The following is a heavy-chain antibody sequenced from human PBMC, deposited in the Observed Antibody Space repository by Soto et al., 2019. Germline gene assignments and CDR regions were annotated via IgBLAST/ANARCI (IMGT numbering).Heavy chain of an antibody. CDR1: GYTFTGYY. CDR2: INPNSGGT. CDR3: ARGGNYDILTGYPDAFDI. Sequence: ASVKVSCKASGYTFTGYYMHWVRQAPGQGLEWMGWINPNSGGTNYAQKFQGWVTMTRDTSISTAYMELSRLRSDDTAVYYCARGGNYDILTGYPDAFDIWGQGTMVTVSS. V-gene: IGHV1-2*04. J-gene: IGHJ3*02. D-gene: IGHD3-9*01.